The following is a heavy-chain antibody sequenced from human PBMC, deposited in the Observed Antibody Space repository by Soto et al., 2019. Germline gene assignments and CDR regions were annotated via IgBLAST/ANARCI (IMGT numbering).Heavy chain of an antibody. D-gene: IGHD6-13*01. CDR2: IIAFSDIV. CDR1: GGTFGIYA. J-gene: IGHJ6*02. V-gene: IGHV1-69*12. CDR3: ARSLYSSSWYHSGNSYYYYGMDV. Sequence: QAQLVQSGAEVKKPGSSVKVSCKASGGTFGIYAITWVRQAPGQGLEWMGGIIAFSDIVNYTQKLQGRVTITADESTNTAYMDLSSLRSEDTAVYYCARSLYSSSWYHSGNSYYYYGMDVWGQGTTVTVSS.